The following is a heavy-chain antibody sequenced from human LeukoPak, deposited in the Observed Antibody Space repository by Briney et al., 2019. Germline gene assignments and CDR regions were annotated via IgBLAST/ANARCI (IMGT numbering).Heavy chain of an antibody. V-gene: IGHV1-69*05. D-gene: IGHD3-22*01. Sequence: GSSVKVSCKASGGTFSSYAISWVRQAPGQGLEWMGGIIPIFGTANYAQKFQGRVTITTDESTSTAYMELSSLRSEDTAVYYCARGFTYYYDSSGYYWSWFDPWGQGTLVTVSS. CDR1: GGTFSSYA. J-gene: IGHJ5*02. CDR3: ARGFTYYYDSSGYYWSWFDP. CDR2: IIPIFGTA.